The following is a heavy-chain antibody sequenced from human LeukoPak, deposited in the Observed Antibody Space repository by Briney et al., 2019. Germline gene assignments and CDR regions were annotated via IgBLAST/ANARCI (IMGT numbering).Heavy chain of an antibody. CDR1: SGSISSSHW. V-gene: IGHV4-4*02. CDR2: IYHSGGST. D-gene: IGHD3-10*01. Sequence: SETLSLTCALSSGSISSSHWRSWLRQPPGKGLERIGEIYHSGGSTNYNPSLKSRVIKSVDKSKNQFSLNLNPVTAADTAVYYCAREFGWDALDIWGQGTMVIVSS. CDR3: AREFGWDALDI. J-gene: IGHJ3*02.